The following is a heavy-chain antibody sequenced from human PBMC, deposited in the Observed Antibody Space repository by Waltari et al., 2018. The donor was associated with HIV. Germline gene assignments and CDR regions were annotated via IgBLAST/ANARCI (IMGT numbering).Heavy chain of an antibody. CDR1: GYTFDGHY. V-gene: IGHV1-2*02. Sequence: QVQLVQSGAEVTNSGASMQVSCKASGYTFDGHYMPWVRQAPGQGLEWMGWINPISGGTNFAQEFQGRGNMNRDWSISTVYMELRNLVSADTAVYYWGRESGHQLVRWLDPWGQGTLVTVCS. D-gene: IGHD2-2*01. CDR3: GRESGHQLVRWLDP. J-gene: IGHJ5*02. CDR2: INPISGGT.